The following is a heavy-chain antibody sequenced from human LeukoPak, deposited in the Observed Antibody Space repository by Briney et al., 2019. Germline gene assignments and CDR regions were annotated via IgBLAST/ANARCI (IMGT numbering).Heavy chain of an antibody. Sequence: PSETLSLTCTVSGYSISSGYYWGWIRQPPGKGLEWIGSIYHSGSTYYNPSLKSRVTISVDTSKNQFSLKLSSVTAADTAVYYCARLGATVLGYWGQGTLVTVSS. J-gene: IGHJ4*02. CDR3: ARLGATVLGY. CDR2: IYHSGST. V-gene: IGHV4-38-2*02. D-gene: IGHD1-26*01. CDR1: GYSISSGYY.